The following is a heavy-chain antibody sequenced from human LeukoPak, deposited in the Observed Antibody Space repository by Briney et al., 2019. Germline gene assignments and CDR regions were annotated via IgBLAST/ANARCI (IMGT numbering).Heavy chain of an antibody. Sequence: GGSLRLSCAASGFTVSSNYMSWVRQAPGKGLEWVSVIYSGGSTYYADSVKGRFTISRDNSKNTLYLQMNSLRAEDTAVYYCARKYSSGWYNWFDPWGQGTLVTFSS. CDR3: ARKYSSGWYNWFDP. CDR1: GFTVSSNY. D-gene: IGHD6-19*01. CDR2: IYSGGST. V-gene: IGHV3-66*01. J-gene: IGHJ5*02.